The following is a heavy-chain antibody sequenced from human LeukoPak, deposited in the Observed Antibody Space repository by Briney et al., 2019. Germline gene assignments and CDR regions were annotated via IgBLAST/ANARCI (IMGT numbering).Heavy chain of an antibody. V-gene: IGHV4-34*01. CDR2: ITHSGST. J-gene: IGHJ4*02. CDR3: ARGKWFGEQLFDY. Sequence: SETLSLTCAVYGGSFSGYYWSWIRQPPGKGLEWIGEITHSGSTNYNPSLKSRVTISVDTSKNQFSLKLSSVTAADTAVYYCARGKWFGEQLFDYWGQGTLVTVSS. D-gene: IGHD3-10*01. CDR1: GGSFSGYY.